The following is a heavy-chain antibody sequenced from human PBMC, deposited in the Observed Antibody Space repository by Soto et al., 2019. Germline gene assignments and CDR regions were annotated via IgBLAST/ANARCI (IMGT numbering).Heavy chain of an antibody. D-gene: IGHD6-19*01. Sequence: QVQLVQSGAEVKKPGASVKVSCKASGYTCTSYGIGRVRQAPGQGLEWMGWINSYNGNTNYAQKLQGRVTMTTDTSTSTAYMELRSLRSDDTAVYYCAREPVAGIWFDPWGQGTLVTVSS. CDR2: INSYNGNT. J-gene: IGHJ5*02. CDR1: GYTCTSYG. V-gene: IGHV1-18*01. CDR3: AREPVAGIWFDP.